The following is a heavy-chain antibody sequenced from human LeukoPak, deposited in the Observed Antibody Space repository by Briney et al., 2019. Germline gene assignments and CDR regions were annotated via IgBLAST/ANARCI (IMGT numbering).Heavy chain of an antibody. D-gene: IGHD6-13*01. Sequence: GGSLRLTCAASGFTFSSYAMSWVRQAPGKGLEWVSAISGSGGSTYYADSVKGRFTISRDNSKNTLYLQMNSLRAEDTAVYYCAKHIAAAGIGYWGQGTLVTVSS. CDR2: ISGSGGST. J-gene: IGHJ4*02. CDR3: AKHIAAAGIGY. CDR1: GFTFSSYA. V-gene: IGHV3-23*01.